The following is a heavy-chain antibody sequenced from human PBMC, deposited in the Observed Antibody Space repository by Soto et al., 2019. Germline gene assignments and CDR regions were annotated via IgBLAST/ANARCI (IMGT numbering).Heavy chain of an antibody. CDR2: ISAYNGNT. V-gene: IGHV1-18*01. Sequence: PSLKVSCKASGYTFTSYGISWVRQAPGQGLEWMGWISAYNGNTNYAQKLQGRVTMTTDTSTSTAYMELRSLRSDDTAVYYCARDLLTYYYDSRGYQVDYWGQGTLVTVSS. J-gene: IGHJ4*02. D-gene: IGHD3-22*01. CDR1: GYTFTSYG. CDR3: ARDLLTYYYDSRGYQVDY.